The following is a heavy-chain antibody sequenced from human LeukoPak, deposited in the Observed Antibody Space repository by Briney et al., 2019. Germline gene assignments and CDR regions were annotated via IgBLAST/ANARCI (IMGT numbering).Heavy chain of an antibody. V-gene: IGHV4-59*01. J-gene: IGHJ4*02. Sequence: PSETLSLTCTVSGGSISSYYWSWIRQPPGKGLEWIGYIYYSGSTNYNPSLKSRVTISVDTSKNQFSLKLSSVTAADMAVYYCARKDGDYYFDYWGQGTLVTVSS. D-gene: IGHD4-17*01. CDR1: GGSISSYY. CDR2: IYYSGST. CDR3: ARKDGDYYFDY.